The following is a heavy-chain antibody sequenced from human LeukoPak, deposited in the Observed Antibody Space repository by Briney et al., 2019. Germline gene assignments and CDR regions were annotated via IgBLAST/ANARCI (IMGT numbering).Heavy chain of an antibody. J-gene: IGHJ3*02. CDR2: IYPGDSDT. CDR1: GYSFTSYW. D-gene: IGHD2-2*01. Sequence: GESLKISCKGSGYSFTSYWIGWVRQMPGKGLEWMGIIYPGDSDTRYSPSFQGQVTISADKSISTAYLQWSSLKASDTAMYYCARNIVVVPAAIVPYAFDIWGQGTMVTVSS. CDR3: ARNIVVVPAAIVPYAFDI. V-gene: IGHV5-51*01.